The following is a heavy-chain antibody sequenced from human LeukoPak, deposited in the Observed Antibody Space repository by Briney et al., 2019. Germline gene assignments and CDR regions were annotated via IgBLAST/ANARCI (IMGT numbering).Heavy chain of an antibody. D-gene: IGHD3-22*01. V-gene: IGHV4-61*02. Sequence: DPSQTLSLTCTVSGASISSGSYYWSWIRQPAGKGLEWIGRIYTSGSTNYSPSLKSRVTISVDTSKNQFSLKLRSVTAADTAVYYCARGNSYYYDSSGYPDYWGQGTPVTVSS. J-gene: IGHJ4*02. CDR1: GASISSGSYY. CDR2: IYTSGST. CDR3: ARGNSYYYDSSGYPDY.